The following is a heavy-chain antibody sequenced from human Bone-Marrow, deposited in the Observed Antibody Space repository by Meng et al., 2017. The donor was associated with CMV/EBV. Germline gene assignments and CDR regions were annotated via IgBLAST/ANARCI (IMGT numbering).Heavy chain of an antibody. J-gene: IGHJ5*02. V-gene: IGHV4-39*07. CDR2: INHSGST. D-gene: IGHD1-1*01. CDR1: DGSISSTNYY. Sequence: SETLSLTCTVSDGSISSTNYYWSWIRQPPGKGLEWIGEINHSGSTNYNPSLKSRVTISVDTSKNQFSLKLSSVTAADTAVYYCARGGRYAGFDPWGQGTLVTVSS. CDR3: ARGGRYAGFDP.